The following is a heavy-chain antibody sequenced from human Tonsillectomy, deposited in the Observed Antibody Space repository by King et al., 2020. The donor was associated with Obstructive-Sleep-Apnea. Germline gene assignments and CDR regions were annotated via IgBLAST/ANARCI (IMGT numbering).Heavy chain of an antibody. J-gene: IGHJ5*02. V-gene: IGHV4-31*03. CDR3: ARRVLVVVAGGFDP. CDR2: IYYSGST. D-gene: IGHD2-21*02. CDR1: GGSISSGGYY. Sequence: QLQESGPGLVKPSQTLSLTCTVSGGSISSGGYYWSWIRQHPGKGLEWIGYIYYSGSTYYSPSLKSRVTISVDTSKNQFSLNLSSVTAADTAVYYCARRVLVVVAGGFDPWGQGTLVTVSS.